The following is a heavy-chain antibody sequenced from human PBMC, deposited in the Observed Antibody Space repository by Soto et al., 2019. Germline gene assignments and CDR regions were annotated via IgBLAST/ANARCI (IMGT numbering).Heavy chain of an antibody. D-gene: IGHD2-2*02. Sequence: GGSLRLSCAASGFTFSSYAMSWVRQAPGKGLEWVSAISGSGGSTYYADSVKGRFTISRDNSKNTLYLQMNSLRAEDTAVYYCARGVRGYCSSTSCYTHLGYWGQGTLVTVSS. J-gene: IGHJ4*02. CDR2: ISGSGGST. CDR3: ARGVRGYCSSTSCYTHLGY. V-gene: IGHV3-23*01. CDR1: GFTFSSYA.